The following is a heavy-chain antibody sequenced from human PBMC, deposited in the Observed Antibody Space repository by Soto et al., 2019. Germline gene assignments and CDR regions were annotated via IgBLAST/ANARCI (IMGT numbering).Heavy chain of an antibody. J-gene: IGHJ5*02. D-gene: IGHD6-13*01. CDR1: GGSISSYY. V-gene: IGHV4-59*08. CDR2: IYYSGST. Sequence: QVQLQESGPGLVKPSETLSLTCTVSGGSISSYYWSWIRQPPGKGLEWIGYIYYSGSTNYNPSLKSRVTISVDTSKNQFSLKLSSVTAADTAVYYCARQRVRSSSWYDYNWFDPCGQGTLVTVSS. CDR3: ARQRVRSSSWYDYNWFDP.